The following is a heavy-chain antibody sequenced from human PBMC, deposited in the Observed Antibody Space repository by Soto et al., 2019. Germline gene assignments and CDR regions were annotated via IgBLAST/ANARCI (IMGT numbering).Heavy chain of an antibody. CDR1: GFSFVDYA. CDR3: AKDQYSYGYGEDSFDC. J-gene: IGHJ4*02. D-gene: IGHD5-18*01. CDR2: ISGSGGST. V-gene: IGHV3-23*01. Sequence: EVQLLESGGGLVQPGGSLRLSCVASGFSFVDYAMTWVRQAPGKGLEWVSAISGSGGSTYYADAVRGRFTISRDHSKNTLFLQMDSLRVEDTAIYYCAKDQYSYGYGEDSFDCWDQGTLVTVSS.